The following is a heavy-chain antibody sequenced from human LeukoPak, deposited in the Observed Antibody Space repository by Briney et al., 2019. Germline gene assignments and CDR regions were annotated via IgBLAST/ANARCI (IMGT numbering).Heavy chain of an antibody. Sequence: SETLSLTCTVSGGSISSSSYYWGWIRQPPGKGLEWIGYIYYSGSTNYNPSLKSRVTISVDTSKNQFSLKLSSVTAADTAVYYCARASPFYDFWSGYYFFDYWGQGTLVTVSS. V-gene: IGHV4-61*05. CDR3: ARASPFYDFWSGYYFFDY. J-gene: IGHJ4*02. CDR2: IYYSGST. CDR1: GGSISSSSYY. D-gene: IGHD3-3*01.